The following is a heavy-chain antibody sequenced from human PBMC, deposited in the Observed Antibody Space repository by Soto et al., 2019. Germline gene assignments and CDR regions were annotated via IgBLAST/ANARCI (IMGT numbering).Heavy chain of an antibody. CDR1: GGSISSYY. CDR2: IYYSGST. V-gene: IGHV4-59*08. Sequence: SETLSLTCTVSGGSISSYYWSWIRQPPGKGLEWIGYIYYSGSTNYNPSLKSRVTISVDTSKNQFSLKLSSVTAADAAVYYCARLWGWFGDYWGQGTLVTVS. CDR3: ARLWGWFGDY. D-gene: IGHD3-10*01. J-gene: IGHJ4*02.